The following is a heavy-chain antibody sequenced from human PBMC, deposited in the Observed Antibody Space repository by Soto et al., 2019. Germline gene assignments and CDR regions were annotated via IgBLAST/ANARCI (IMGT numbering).Heavy chain of an antibody. J-gene: IGHJ5*02. D-gene: IGHD3-10*01. Sequence: QVQLVQSGAEVMEPGASVTVSCKASGYTFTNYDISWVRQATGQGLEWMGWVNPGSGNTGYAHKFQGRVTMTRNLSISTAYIQLSRLASDDTAIYYCARMSSSGSLNWFDPWGQGTLVTVSS. CDR3: ARMSSSGSLNWFDP. CDR2: VNPGSGNT. V-gene: IGHV1-8*01. CDR1: GYTFTNYD.